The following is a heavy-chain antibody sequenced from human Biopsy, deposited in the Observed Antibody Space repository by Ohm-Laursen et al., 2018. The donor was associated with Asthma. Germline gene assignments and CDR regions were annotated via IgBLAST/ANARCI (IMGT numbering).Heavy chain of an antibody. CDR3: ARGYSGSDRIVYYYSGLEV. D-gene: IGHD5-12*01. V-gene: IGHV1-69*01. CDR1: GDSFSNYA. Sequence: GSSVKVSCNASGDSFSNYAISWVRQAPGQGLEWMGGLIPVLGTPDHAQMFEGRVTITADESTSTAYMELSSLSSEDTALYYCARGYSGSDRIVYYYSGLEVWGQGTTVTVSS. J-gene: IGHJ6*02. CDR2: LIPVLGTP.